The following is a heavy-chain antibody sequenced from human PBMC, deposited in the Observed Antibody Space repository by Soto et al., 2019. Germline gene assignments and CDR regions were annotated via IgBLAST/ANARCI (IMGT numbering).Heavy chain of an antibody. V-gene: IGHV3-23*01. J-gene: IGHJ6*02. Sequence: PGWSLRLSCAAAGFSFKDLAMSWVRLAPGRGLEWVSGISGSGVSTYYAASVKGRFTISRDNSKITVYLQMNSLRDEDTAIYYCARDRTFNFYYGMDVWGQGTTVTGSS. CDR3: ARDRTFNFYYGMDV. CDR2: ISGSGVST. CDR1: GFSFKDLA.